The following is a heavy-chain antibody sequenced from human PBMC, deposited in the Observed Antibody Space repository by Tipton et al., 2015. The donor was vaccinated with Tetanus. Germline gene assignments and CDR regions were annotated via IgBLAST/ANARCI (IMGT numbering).Heavy chain of an antibody. D-gene: IGHD3-10*01. J-gene: IGHJ6*02. CDR3: ARDRGVRGGYYYYHGMDV. Sequence: GLVKPSETLSLTCTVSGGSISSSDYYWGWVRQSPGKGLEWVGSIYYSGSTDYNPPLKSRVTISVDTSQKQISLKVNSVTAADTAVYYCARDRGVRGGYYYYHGMDVWGQGTTVTVSS. CDR1: GGSISSSDYY. CDR2: IYYSGST. V-gene: IGHV4-39*07.